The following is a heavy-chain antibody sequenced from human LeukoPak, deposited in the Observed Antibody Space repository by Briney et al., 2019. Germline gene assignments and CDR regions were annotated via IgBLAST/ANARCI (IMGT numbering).Heavy chain of an antibody. CDR3: ARGSTPQLNSGYDVTYYYYGMDV. CDR2: INHSGST. D-gene: IGHD5-12*01. V-gene: IGHV4-34*01. J-gene: IGHJ6*02. Sequence: SETLSLTCAVYGGPFPDYYWSWIRQPPGKGLEWIGEINHSGSTNYNPSLKSRVTISVDTSKNQFSLKLSSVTAADTAVYYCARGSTPQLNSGYDVTYYYYGMDVWGRGTTVTVSS. CDR1: GGPFPDYY.